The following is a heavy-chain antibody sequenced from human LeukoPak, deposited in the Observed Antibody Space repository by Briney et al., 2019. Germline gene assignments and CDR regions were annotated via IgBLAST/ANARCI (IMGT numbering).Heavy chain of an antibody. Sequence: SETLSLTCTVSGYSISSGYYWGWIRQPPGKGLEWIGSIYHSGNTYYNPSLKSRVTISIDTSKNQFSLKLSSVTAADTAVYYCASSLRPYYFAYWGQGTLVTVSS. CDR1: GYSISSGYY. CDR3: ASSLRPYYFAY. J-gene: IGHJ4*02. D-gene: IGHD4-17*01. V-gene: IGHV4-38-2*02. CDR2: IYHSGNT.